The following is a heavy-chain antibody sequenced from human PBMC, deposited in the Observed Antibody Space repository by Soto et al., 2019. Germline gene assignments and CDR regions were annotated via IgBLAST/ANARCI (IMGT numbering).Heavy chain of an antibody. CDR1: GFTFSSYG. D-gene: IGHD2-15*01. Sequence: GGSLRLSCAASGFTFSSYGIHWVRQAPGKGLEWVAVISHDGSKTNYADSVKGRFTISRDNSKDTVYLEMNSLRVEDTAVYYCTRVNGGNQPFAYWGQGTLVTVSS. CDR3: TRVNGGNQPFAY. V-gene: IGHV3-30*03. CDR2: ISHDGSKT. J-gene: IGHJ4*02.